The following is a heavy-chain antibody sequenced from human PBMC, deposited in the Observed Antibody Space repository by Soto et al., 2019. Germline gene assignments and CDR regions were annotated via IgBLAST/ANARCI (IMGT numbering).Heavy chain of an antibody. V-gene: IGHV1-18*01. CDR3: CLELRRDFDY. J-gene: IGHJ4*02. CDR1: GYTFTSYG. CDR2: ISAYNGNT. D-gene: IGHD1-7*01. Sequence: QVQLVQSGAEVKKPGASVKVSCKASGYTFTSYGISWVRQVPGQGLEWMGWISAYNGNTNYAHKLQGRVTMTTDTSTSTAYMELRSLRSDDTVMYYCCLELRRDFDYWGQGTLVTVSS.